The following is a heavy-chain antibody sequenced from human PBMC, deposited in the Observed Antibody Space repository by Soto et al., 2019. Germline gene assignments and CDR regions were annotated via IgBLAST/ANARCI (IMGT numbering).Heavy chain of an antibody. CDR1: GFTFSNAR. V-gene: IGHV3-15*01. J-gene: IGHJ4*02. CDR2: IKSKTDGGTT. Sequence: EVQLVESGGGLVKPGGSLRLSCAASGFTFSNARMSWVRQAPGKGLEWVGRIKSKTDGGTTDYAAPVKGRFTISRDDSKNTLYLQMNSLKTEDTAVYYCTTVLVVVPADFDYWGQGTLVTVSS. CDR3: TTVLVVVPADFDY. D-gene: IGHD2-2*01.